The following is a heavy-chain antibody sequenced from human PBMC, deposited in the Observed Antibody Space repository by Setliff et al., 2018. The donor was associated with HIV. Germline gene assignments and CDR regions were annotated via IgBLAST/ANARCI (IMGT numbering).Heavy chain of an antibody. J-gene: IGHJ3*02. CDR2: IFTGGTT. CDR1: GGSFRSYY. D-gene: IGHD3-22*01. CDR3: ARHSITLVVGVPERDDAFDI. V-gene: IGHV4-59*08. Sequence: SETLSLTCTVSGGSFRSYYWSWIRQSPGKGLEWLGYIFTGGTTKYNPSLESRVTISVDTSRNQFSLKLASVTAADTAVYYCARHSITLVVGVPERDDAFDIWGQGTMVTVSS.